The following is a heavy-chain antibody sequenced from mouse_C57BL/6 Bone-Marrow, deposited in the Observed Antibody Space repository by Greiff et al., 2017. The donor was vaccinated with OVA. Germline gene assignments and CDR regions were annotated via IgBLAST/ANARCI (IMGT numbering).Heavy chain of an antibody. CDR3: TRNDGYYRVFAY. V-gene: IGHV6-6*01. J-gene: IGHJ3*01. D-gene: IGHD2-3*01. CDR2: IRNKANNHAT. CDR1: GFTFSDAW. Sequence: EVQLVESGGGLVQPGGSMKLSCAASGFTFSDAWMDWVRQSPEKGLEWVAEIRNKANNHATYYAESVKGRFTISRDDSKSSVYLQMNSLRAEDTGIYYCTRNDGYYRVFAYWGQGTLVTVSA.